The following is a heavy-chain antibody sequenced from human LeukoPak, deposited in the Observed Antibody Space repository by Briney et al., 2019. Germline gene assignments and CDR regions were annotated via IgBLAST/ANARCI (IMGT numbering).Heavy chain of an antibody. CDR2: INHSGST. Sequence: KTSETLSLTCAVYGGSFSGYYWSWIRQPPGKGLEWIGEINHSGSTNYNPSLKSRVTTSADTSKNEFSLKLSSVTAADTAVYYCARAGTNLGDYDYWGQGTLVTVSS. J-gene: IGHJ4*02. V-gene: IGHV4-34*01. CDR3: ARAGTNLGDYDY. CDR1: GGSFSGYY. D-gene: IGHD4-17*01.